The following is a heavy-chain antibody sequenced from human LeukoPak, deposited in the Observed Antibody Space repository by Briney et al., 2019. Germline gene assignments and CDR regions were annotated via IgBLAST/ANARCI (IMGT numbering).Heavy chain of an antibody. CDR1: GFTFGDNG. V-gene: IGHV3-20*04. CDR3: ASLARDY. Sequence: PGGSLRLSCAASGFTFGDNGMSWVRQAPGKGLEWVSGINWNGGSTGYADSLKGRFTLSIDNSKNMLYLQMNSLRVEDTAMYYCASLARDYWGPGTLVTVSS. D-gene: IGHD3-3*02. CDR2: INWNGGST. J-gene: IGHJ4*02.